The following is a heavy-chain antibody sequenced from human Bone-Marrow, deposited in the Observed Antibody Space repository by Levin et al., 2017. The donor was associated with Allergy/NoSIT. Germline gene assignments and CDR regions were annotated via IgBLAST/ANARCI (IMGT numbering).Heavy chain of an antibody. Sequence: AASVKVSCRTSGYKFIDYFIHWIRLAPGQGLEWVGWLNPYTGGTNYPQKFQGRVTMTSDTSTSTAYMELISLTSDDTAMYFCARPRSAATGTNFVFWGQGTLITVSS. V-gene: IGHV1-2*02. CDR2: LNPYTGGT. CDR3: ARPRSAATGTNFVF. CDR1: GYKFIDYF. J-gene: IGHJ4*02. D-gene: IGHD1-14*01.